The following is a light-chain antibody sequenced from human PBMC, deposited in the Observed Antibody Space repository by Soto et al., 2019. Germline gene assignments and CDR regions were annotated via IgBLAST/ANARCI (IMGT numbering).Light chain of an antibody. CDR3: QQYSAFPWT. V-gene: IGKV1-5*01. CDR2: DAS. Sequence: DIQMTQSPSTLSASVGDRVTITCRASQSISSWLAWYRQKPGKAPKLLIYDASSLETGVPSRFSGSGSGTEFTLTISSLQPDDFTTYYCQQYSAFPWTFGQGTKVDIK. CDR1: QSISSW. J-gene: IGKJ1*01.